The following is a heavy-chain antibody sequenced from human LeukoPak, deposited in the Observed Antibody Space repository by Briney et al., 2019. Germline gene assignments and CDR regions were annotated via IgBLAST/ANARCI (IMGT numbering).Heavy chain of an antibody. CDR2: ISYDEINK. D-gene: IGHD6-19*01. CDR1: GFTFSSYG. Sequence: PGGSLRLSCAASGFTFSSYGMHWVRQAPGKGLEWVALISYDEINKYYADSVKGRFTISRDISKNTLYLQMNSLRAENTAVYYCETGAPASGWYFDYWGQGTLVTVSS. J-gene: IGHJ4*02. V-gene: IGHV3-30*03. CDR3: ETGAPASGWYFDY.